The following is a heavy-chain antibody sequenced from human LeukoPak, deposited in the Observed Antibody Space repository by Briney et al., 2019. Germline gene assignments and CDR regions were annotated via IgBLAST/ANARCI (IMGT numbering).Heavy chain of an antibody. D-gene: IGHD6-13*01. J-gene: IGHJ3*02. Sequence: PGGSLRLSCVASGFTFSSHAMHWVRQAPGKGLEYVSAISGNGGSTWYIDSVRGRFTISRDNSKNMLYLQMGSLRIEDMAVYHCARESIAAVGPHDVYDIWGQGTMVTVSS. CDR2: ISGNGGST. CDR3: ARESIAAVGPHDVYDI. V-gene: IGHV3-64*02. CDR1: GFTFSSHA.